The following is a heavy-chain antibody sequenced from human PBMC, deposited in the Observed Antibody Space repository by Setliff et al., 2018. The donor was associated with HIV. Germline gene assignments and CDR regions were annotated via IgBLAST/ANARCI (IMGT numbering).Heavy chain of an antibody. Sequence: SETLSLTCAVYGGSFSGHYWTWIRQPPGKGLEWIGEINHSGNTNYNPSLKSLVIMSVDASKNQFSLRLTSVTAADTALYYCARVIGWNDASDCWGQGTVVTVSS. CDR2: INHSGNT. CDR1: GGSFSGHY. CDR3: ARVIGWNDASDC. V-gene: IGHV4-34*01. D-gene: IGHD1-1*01. J-gene: IGHJ4*02.